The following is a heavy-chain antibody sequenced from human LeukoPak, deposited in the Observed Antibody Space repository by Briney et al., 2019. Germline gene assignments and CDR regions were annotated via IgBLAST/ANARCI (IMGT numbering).Heavy chain of an antibody. CDR1: GYTFTRYY. V-gene: IGHV1-2*02. CDR2: INPNSGGT. CDR3: ARDPDSSWYRYYYYYMDV. J-gene: IGHJ6*03. Sequence: GASVSVSYTASGYTFTRYYMHWVGQAPGQGGEGMGWINPNSGGTNYAQKFQGTVTITKDTSISTAYMELSRLKSDDTAVYYCARDPDSSWYRYYYYYMDVWGKGTTVTVSS. D-gene: IGHD6-13*01.